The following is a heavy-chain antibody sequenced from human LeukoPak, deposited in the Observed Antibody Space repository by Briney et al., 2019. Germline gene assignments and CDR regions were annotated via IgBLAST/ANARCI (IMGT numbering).Heavy chain of an antibody. CDR1: GFTFSSYG. CDR3: AKGSGGDYFPYYYYYGMDV. V-gene: IGHV3-30*18. D-gene: IGHD4-17*01. J-gene: IGHJ6*02. Sequence: GRSLRLSCAASGFTFSSYGMHWVRQAPGKGLEWVAVISYDGSNKYYADSVKGRFTISRDNSKNTLYLQMNSLRAEDTAVYYCAKGSGGDYFPYYYYYGMDVWGQGTTVTVSS. CDR2: ISYDGSNK.